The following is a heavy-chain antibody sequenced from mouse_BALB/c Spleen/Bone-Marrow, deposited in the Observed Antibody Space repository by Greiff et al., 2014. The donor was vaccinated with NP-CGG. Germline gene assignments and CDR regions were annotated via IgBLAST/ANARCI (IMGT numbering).Heavy chain of an antibody. Sequence: VQLQESGAELVRPGSSVKISCKASGYAFSTYWMTWVKQRPGQGLEWIGQIYPGDGDTKYNGKFKGKATLTADKSSSTAYMQLSSLTSEDSAVYFCAKVTTGFAYRGQGTLVTVSA. D-gene: IGHD2-2*01. CDR1: GYAFSTYW. V-gene: IGHV1-80*01. CDR2: IYPGDGDT. J-gene: IGHJ3*01. CDR3: AKVTTGFAY.